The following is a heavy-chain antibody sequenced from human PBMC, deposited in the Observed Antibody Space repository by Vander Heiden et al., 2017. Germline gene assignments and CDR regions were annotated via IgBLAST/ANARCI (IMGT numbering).Heavy chain of an antibody. CDR2: IIPIFGTA. Sequence: QVQLVQSGAEVKKPGSSVKVSCKASGGTFSSYAISWVRQAPGQGLEWMGGIIPIFGTANYAQKFQGRVTITADESTSTAYMELSSLRSEDTAVYYCARVVVVPAATPAHYYYYYGMDVWGQGTTVTVSS. CDR1: GGTFSSYA. J-gene: IGHJ6*02. CDR3: ARVVVVPAATPAHYYYYYGMDV. D-gene: IGHD2-2*01. V-gene: IGHV1-69*01.